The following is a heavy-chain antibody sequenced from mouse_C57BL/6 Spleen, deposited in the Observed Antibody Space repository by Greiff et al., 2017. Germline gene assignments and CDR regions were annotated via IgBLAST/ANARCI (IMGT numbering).Heavy chain of an antibody. D-gene: IGHD2-3*01. Sequence: EVKLMESGGGLVKPGGSLKLSCAASGFTFSSYAMSWVRQTPEKRLEWVATISDGGSYTYYPDNVKGRFTISRDNAKNNLYLQMSHLKSEDTAMYYCARDLYDFHAMDYWGQGTSVTVSS. V-gene: IGHV5-4*01. CDR1: GFTFSSYA. J-gene: IGHJ4*01. CDR2: ISDGGSYT. CDR3: ARDLYDFHAMDY.